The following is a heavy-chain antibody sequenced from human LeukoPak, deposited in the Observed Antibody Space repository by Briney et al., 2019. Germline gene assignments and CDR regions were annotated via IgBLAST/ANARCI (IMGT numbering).Heavy chain of an antibody. J-gene: IGHJ4*02. CDR3: ARSTTVVTLD. CDR2: IYNSGIT. Sequence: SETLSLTCTVSGGSISSYYWSWIRQPAGKGLEYIGRIYNSGITNYNPSLKSRVTISVDTSKNQFSLKLNSVTAADTAVYYCARSTTVVTLDWGQGTLVTVSS. CDR1: GGSISSYY. D-gene: IGHD4-23*01. V-gene: IGHV4-4*07.